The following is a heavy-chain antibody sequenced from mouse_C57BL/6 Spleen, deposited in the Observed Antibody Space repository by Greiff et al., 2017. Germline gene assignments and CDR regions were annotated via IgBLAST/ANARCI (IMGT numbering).Heavy chain of an antibody. V-gene: IGHV1-61*01. CDR2: IYPSDSET. Sequence: QVQLQQPGAELVRPGSSVKLSCKASGYTFTSYWMDWVKQRPGQGLEWIGNIYPSDSETHYNQKFKDKATLTVDKSSSTAYMQLSSLTSEDSAVYYCARHYYGSSRYFDVWGTGTTVTVSS. J-gene: IGHJ1*03. CDR3: ARHYYGSSRYFDV. CDR1: GYTFTSYW. D-gene: IGHD1-1*01.